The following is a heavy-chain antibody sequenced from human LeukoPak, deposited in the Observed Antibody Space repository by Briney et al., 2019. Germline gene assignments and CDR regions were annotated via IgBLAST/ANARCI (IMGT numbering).Heavy chain of an antibody. J-gene: IGHJ3*02. CDR2: ISGSGGST. Sequence: GGSLRLSCATSGFTFRDYAMNWVRQAPGKGLEWVSAISGSGGSTYYADSVKGRFTISRDNSKNTLYLQMNSLRAEDTAVYYCAKVPAYYYDSSDAFDIWGQGTMVTVSS. CDR1: GFTFRDYA. V-gene: IGHV3-23*01. CDR3: AKVPAYYYDSSDAFDI. D-gene: IGHD3-22*01.